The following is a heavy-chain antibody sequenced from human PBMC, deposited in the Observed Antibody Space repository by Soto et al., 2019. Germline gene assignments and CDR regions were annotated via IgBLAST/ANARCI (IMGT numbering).Heavy chain of an antibody. D-gene: IGHD6-6*01. V-gene: IGHV4-59*01. J-gene: IGHJ5*02. CDR1: CPSFSMYY. CDR2: IYDSGST. Sequence: SWALSPLCPFSCPSFSMYYWRKIRQPPGKGVEWIGYIYDSGSTNYNPSLKSRVTISVDTSKNQFSLKLSSVTAADTAVYSCARAVSAGSSTSNWFDPWGRGTLVTVSS. CDR3: ARAVSAGSSTSNWFDP.